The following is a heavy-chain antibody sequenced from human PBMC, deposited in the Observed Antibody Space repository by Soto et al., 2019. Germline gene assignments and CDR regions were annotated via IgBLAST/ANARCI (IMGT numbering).Heavy chain of an antibody. CDR1: GYTFTSYG. D-gene: IGHD3-10*01. Sequence: QVQLVQSGAEVKKPGASVQVSCKASGYTFTSYGISWVRQAPGQGLEWMGWISAYNGNTNYAQKLQGRVTMTTDTSTSTAYIELRSLRSDDTAVYYCARDRIPNYYGSGSYYTWGQGTLVTVSS. CDR2: ISAYNGNT. CDR3: ARDRIPNYYGSGSYYT. V-gene: IGHV1-18*01. J-gene: IGHJ5*02.